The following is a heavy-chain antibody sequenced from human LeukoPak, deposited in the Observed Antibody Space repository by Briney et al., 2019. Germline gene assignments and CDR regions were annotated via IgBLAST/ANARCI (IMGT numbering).Heavy chain of an antibody. CDR1: GGTFSSYA. CDR2: IIPILGTA. D-gene: IGHD3-3*01. CDR3: ASKRPGFGVVIITTRDYYYYYGMDV. V-gene: IGHV1-69*13. Sequence: SVKVSCKASGGTFSSYAISWVRQAPGQGLEWMGGIIPILGTANYAQKFQGRVTITADESTSTAYMELSSLRSEDTAVYYCASKRPGFGVVIITTRDYYYYYGMDVWGQGTTVSVSS. J-gene: IGHJ6*02.